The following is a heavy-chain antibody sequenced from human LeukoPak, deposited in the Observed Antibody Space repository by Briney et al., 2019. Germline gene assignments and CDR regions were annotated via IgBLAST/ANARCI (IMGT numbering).Heavy chain of an antibody. CDR2: INPNSGGT. Sequence: ASVKVSCKASGYTFTGYYMHWVRQAPGQGLEWMGWINPNSGGTNYAQKFQGRVTMTRDTSISTAYMELSRLSSDDTAVYYCARDRGSGSLYYYYYGMDVWGQGTTVTVSS. D-gene: IGHD3-10*01. V-gene: IGHV1-2*02. CDR1: GYTFTGYY. J-gene: IGHJ6*02. CDR3: ARDRGSGSLYYYYYGMDV.